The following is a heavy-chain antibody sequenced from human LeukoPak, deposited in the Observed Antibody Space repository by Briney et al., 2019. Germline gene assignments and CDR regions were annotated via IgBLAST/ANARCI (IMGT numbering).Heavy chain of an antibody. J-gene: IGHJ6*02. V-gene: IGHV3-7*01. CDR3: ARGGVMIVTPLYYYYGLDL. CDR2: IKQDGSEK. D-gene: IGHD3-22*01. CDR1: GFTFSSYW. Sequence: GGSLRLSCAASGFTFSSYWMSWVRQAPGKGLEWVANIKQDGSEKYYVDSVKGRFTISSDNAKNSLSLQMNSLRGEDTAVYYCARGGVMIVTPLYYYYGLDLWGQGTTVTVYS.